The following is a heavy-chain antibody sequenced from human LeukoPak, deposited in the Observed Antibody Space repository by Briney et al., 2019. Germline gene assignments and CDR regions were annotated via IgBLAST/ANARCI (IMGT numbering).Heavy chain of an antibody. D-gene: IGHD3-10*01. Sequence: SETLSLTCAVYGGSFSGYYWSWIRQPPGKGLEWIGKINHSGSTNYNPSLKSRVTISVDTSKNQFSLKLSSVTAADTAVYYCARDLLKWFGEFYIDYWGQGTLVTVSS. V-gene: IGHV4-34*01. CDR2: INHSGST. J-gene: IGHJ4*02. CDR3: ARDLLKWFGEFYIDY. CDR1: GGSFSGYY.